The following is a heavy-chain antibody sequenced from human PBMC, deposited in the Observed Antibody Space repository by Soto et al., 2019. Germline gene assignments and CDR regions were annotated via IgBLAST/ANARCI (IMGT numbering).Heavy chain of an antibody. CDR3: ATSAGSSGWYISGYDY. CDR2: IYYSGST. V-gene: IGHV4-31*03. D-gene: IGHD6-19*01. Sequence: PSKTLSLTCTVSGGSLSSGGYYWSWIRQHPGKGLEWIGYIYYSGSTYYNPSLKSRVTTSVDTSKNQFSLKLSSVTAADTAVYYCATSAGSSGWYISGYDYWGQGTLVTVSS. J-gene: IGHJ4*02. CDR1: GGSLSSGGYY.